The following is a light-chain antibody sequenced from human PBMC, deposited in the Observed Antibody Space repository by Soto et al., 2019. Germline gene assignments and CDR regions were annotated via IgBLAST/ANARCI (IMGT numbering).Light chain of an antibody. Sequence: QSVLTQPPSASGTPGQRGPISCSGSGSNIGSNTGNWYRQLPGTAPKLVIYSNNQRPSGVPDRFSGSRSGTSASLVISGLQSEDEADYFCNSYTSSTSLPYVFGTGTKLTVL. CDR1: GSNIGSNT. V-gene: IGLV1-44*01. CDR3: NSYTSSTSLPYV. J-gene: IGLJ1*01. CDR2: SNN.